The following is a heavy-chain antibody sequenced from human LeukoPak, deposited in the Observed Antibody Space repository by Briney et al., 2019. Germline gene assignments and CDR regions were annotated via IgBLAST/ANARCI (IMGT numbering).Heavy chain of an antibody. Sequence: SETLSLTCTVSGGSIRSYYWSWIRQPPGRGLEWIGYIFYSGSIDYNPSLKSRVTMSVDTAKSQFSLNLSSVTAADTAVYYCAGGSGGNFDYWGQGTLVTVSS. CDR1: GGSIRSYY. V-gene: IGHV4-59*08. CDR3: AGGSGGNFDY. CDR2: IFYSGSI. D-gene: IGHD3-10*01. J-gene: IGHJ4*02.